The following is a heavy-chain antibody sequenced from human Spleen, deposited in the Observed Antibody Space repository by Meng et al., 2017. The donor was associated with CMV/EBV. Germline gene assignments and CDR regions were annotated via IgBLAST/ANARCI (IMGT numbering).Heavy chain of an antibody. V-gene: IGHV4-61*01. Sequence: GSLRLSCTVSGGSVSSGTCYWSWIRQPPGKGLEWIGRISYSGSTNYNPSLKSRVTISVDTSKNQFSLKLSSVTTADTAVYYCARDLTGFDYWGQGTLVTVSS. CDR2: ISYSGST. D-gene: IGHD1-14*01. J-gene: IGHJ4*02. CDR3: ARDLTGFDY. CDR1: GGSVSSGTCY.